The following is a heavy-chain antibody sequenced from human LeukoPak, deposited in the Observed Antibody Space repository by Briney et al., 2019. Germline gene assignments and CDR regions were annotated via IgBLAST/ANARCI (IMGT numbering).Heavy chain of an antibody. CDR2: ISSSSSTI. Sequence: PGGPLRLSCAASGFTFSSYSMNWVRQAPGRGLEWVSYISSSSSTIYYADSVKGRFTISRDNAKNSLYLQMNSLRAEDTAVYYCASFIVVVTAKRNWFDPWGQGTLVTVSS. D-gene: IGHD2-21*02. CDR1: GFTFSSYS. CDR3: ASFIVVVTAKRNWFDP. V-gene: IGHV3-48*04. J-gene: IGHJ5*02.